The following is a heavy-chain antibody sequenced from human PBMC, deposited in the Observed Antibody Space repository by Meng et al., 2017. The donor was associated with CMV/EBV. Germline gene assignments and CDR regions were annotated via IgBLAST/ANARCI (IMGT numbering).Heavy chain of an antibody. CDR3: ARDFPYYDILTAYFSVDAFDI. V-gene: IGHV3-11*04. D-gene: IGHD3-9*01. CDR1: GFTFSDYY. Sequence: GEPLKISCAASGFTFSDYYMSWIRQAPGKGLEWVSYISSSGSTIYYADSVKGRFTISRDNAKKTLYLQMSSLRAEDTAVYYCARDFPYYDILTAYFSVDAFDIWGQGTMVTVSS. J-gene: IGHJ3*02. CDR2: ISSSGSTI.